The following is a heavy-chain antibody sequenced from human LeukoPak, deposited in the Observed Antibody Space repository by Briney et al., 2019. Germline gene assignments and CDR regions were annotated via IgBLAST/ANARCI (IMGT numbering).Heavy chain of an antibody. J-gene: IGHJ4*02. CDR1: GFTVGSNY. Sequence: GGSLRLSCAASGFTVGSNYMSWVRQAPGKGLEWVSVIYSGGSTYYADSVKGRFTISRDNSKNTLYLQMNSLRAEDTAVYYCARGSASYYGSGSYYYWGQGTLVIVSS. V-gene: IGHV3-66*01. CDR2: IYSGGST. CDR3: ARGSASYYGSGSYYY. D-gene: IGHD3-10*01.